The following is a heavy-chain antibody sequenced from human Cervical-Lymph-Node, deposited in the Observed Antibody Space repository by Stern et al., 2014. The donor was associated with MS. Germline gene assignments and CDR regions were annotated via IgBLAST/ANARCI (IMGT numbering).Heavy chain of an antibody. V-gene: IGHV1-18*04. CDR1: GYTFTSYG. Sequence: VQLVESGAEVKKPGASVKVSCKASGYTFTSYGISWVRQAPGQGLEWMGWISAYNGHPTSAQKLQGRVTMTTDTSTSTGYMELRSLRSDDTAVYYCARDCSGGSCYSPVDYWGQGTLVTVSS. CDR2: ISAYNGHP. D-gene: IGHD2-15*01. J-gene: IGHJ4*02. CDR3: ARDCSGGSCYSPVDY.